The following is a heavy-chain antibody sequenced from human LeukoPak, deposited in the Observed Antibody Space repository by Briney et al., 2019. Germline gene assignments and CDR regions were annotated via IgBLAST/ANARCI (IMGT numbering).Heavy chain of an antibody. J-gene: IGHJ4*02. Sequence: GGSLRLSCAASGFTFSSYSMNWVSQAPGKGREWVSFISSSSSYIYYADSVKGRFTISRDNAKSSLYLQMNSLRAEDTAVYYCARGGLESSGFDYWGQGTLVTVSS. CDR3: ARGGLESSGFDY. V-gene: IGHV3-21*01. CDR2: ISSSSSYI. D-gene: IGHD6-19*01. CDR1: GFTFSSYS.